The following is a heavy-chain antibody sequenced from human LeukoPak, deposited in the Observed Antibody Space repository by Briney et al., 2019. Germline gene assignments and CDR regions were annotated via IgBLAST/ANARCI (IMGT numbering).Heavy chain of an antibody. D-gene: IGHD2-21*01. CDR2: IYYTGAT. CDR1: GGSISGDY. V-gene: IGHV4-59*01. CDR3: ARLQGDSTAIFGY. J-gene: IGHJ4*02. Sequence: PSETLSLTCTVSGGSISGDYWSWIRQPPGKGLEWVAYIYYTGATNYNPSLKSRATISVDTSKNQFSLRLSSVTAADTAVYYCARLQGDSTAIFGYWGQGTLVSVSS.